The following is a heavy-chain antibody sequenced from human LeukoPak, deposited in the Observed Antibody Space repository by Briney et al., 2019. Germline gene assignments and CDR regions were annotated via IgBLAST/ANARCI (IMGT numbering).Heavy chain of an antibody. V-gene: IGHV3-23*01. D-gene: IGHD2-2*01. Sequence: GGSLRLSCAASGFTFSSYSMNWVRQAPGKGLEWVSHISPSGDSTYYADSVKGRFIISRDSSKNTLSLQMNSLRAEDTAVYYCAKIPKGGYFDYWGQGTLVTVSS. CDR1: GFTFSSYS. CDR2: ISPSGDST. J-gene: IGHJ4*02. CDR3: AKIPKGGYFDY.